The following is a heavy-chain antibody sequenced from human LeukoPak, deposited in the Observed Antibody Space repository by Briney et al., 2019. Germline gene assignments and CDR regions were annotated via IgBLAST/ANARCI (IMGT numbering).Heavy chain of an antibody. V-gene: IGHV3-7*01. CDR2: IKQDGSEK. J-gene: IGHJ4*02. CDR1: GFTFSSNW. CDR3: ARDTHSRTSNDY. Sequence: GGSLRLSCAASGFTFSSNWMSWVRQAPGKGLEWVVNIKQDGSEKYYVDSVKGRFTISRDNAKNSLYLQMNSLRAEDTAVYYCARDTHSRTSNDYWGQGTLVTVSS. D-gene: IGHD2-2*01.